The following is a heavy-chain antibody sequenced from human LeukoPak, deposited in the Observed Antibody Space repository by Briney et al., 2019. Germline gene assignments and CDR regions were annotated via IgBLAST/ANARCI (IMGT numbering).Heavy chain of an antibody. CDR3: AREGYGDPLDY. V-gene: IGHV4-61*02. Sequence: SQTLSLTCTVSGGSMSSGSYYWSWIRQPAGKGLEWIGRIYTSGSTNYNPSLKSRVTISVDTSKNQFSLKLSSVTAADTAVYYCAREGYGDPLDYWGQGTLVTVSS. CDR2: IYTSGST. CDR1: GGSMSSGSYY. J-gene: IGHJ4*02. D-gene: IGHD4-17*01.